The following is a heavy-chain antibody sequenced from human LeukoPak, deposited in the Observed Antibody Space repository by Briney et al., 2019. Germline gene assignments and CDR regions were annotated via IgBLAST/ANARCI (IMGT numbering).Heavy chain of an antibody. CDR2: TYHSGST. Sequence: PSETLSLTCAVYGGSFSGYYWSWIRQSPGKGLEWIGETYHSGSTNYNSSLKSRVTISLDTSKNQFSLKLSSVTAADTAVYYCARDFSSSSSVYYYYYMDVWGKGTSVTVSS. J-gene: IGHJ6*03. CDR1: GGSFSGYY. CDR3: ARDFSSSSSVYYYYYMDV. V-gene: IGHV4-34*01. D-gene: IGHD6-6*01.